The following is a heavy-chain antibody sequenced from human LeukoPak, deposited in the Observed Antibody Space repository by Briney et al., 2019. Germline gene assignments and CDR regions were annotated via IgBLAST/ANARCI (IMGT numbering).Heavy chain of an antibody. J-gene: IGHJ4*02. CDR3: AKSLTPYGDYEVFDY. Sequence: GGSLRLSCAASGFTFSSYAMSWVRQAPGKGLEWVSAISGSGGSTYYADSVKGRFTISRDNSKNTLYLQMNSLRAEDTAVYYCAKSLTPYGDYEVFDYWGQGTLVSVSS. V-gene: IGHV3-23*01. D-gene: IGHD4-17*01. CDR1: GFTFSSYA. CDR2: ISGSGGST.